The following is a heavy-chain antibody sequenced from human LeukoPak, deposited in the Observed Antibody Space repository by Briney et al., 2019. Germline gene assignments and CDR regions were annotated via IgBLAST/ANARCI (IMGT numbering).Heavy chain of an antibody. Sequence: PGGSLRLSCAASGFTFSSYSMNWVRQAPGKGLEWVSSISSSSSYIYYADSVKGRFTISRDNAKNSLYLQMNSLRAEDTAVYYCAKDQYGSGSHYFDYWGQGTLVTVSS. D-gene: IGHD3-10*01. CDR2: ISSSSSYI. V-gene: IGHV3-21*04. CDR1: GFTFSSYS. J-gene: IGHJ4*02. CDR3: AKDQYGSGSHYFDY.